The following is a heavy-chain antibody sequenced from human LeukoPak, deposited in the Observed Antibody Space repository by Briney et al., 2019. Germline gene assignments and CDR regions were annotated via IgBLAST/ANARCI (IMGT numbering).Heavy chain of an antibody. CDR3: ARRLGFSSGPNWFDP. J-gene: IGHJ5*02. CDR1: GGSFSGYY. Sequence: SETLSLTCAVYGGSFSGYYWSWIRQPPGKGLEWIGEINHSGSTNYNPSLKSRVTISVDTSKNQFSPKLSSVTAADTAVYYCARRLGFSSGPNWFDPWGQGTLVTVSS. D-gene: IGHD6-19*01. CDR2: INHSGST. V-gene: IGHV4-34*01.